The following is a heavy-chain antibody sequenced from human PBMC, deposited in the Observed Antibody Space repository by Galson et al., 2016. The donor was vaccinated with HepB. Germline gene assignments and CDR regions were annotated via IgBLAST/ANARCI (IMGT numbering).Heavy chain of an antibody. D-gene: IGHD2/OR15-2a*01. CDR1: GDSVSSNSAA. CDR2: TYYGSKWYN. V-gene: IGHV6-1*01. CDR3: ARVRCSTFRCQDWFDP. J-gene: IGHJ5*02. Sequence: CAISGDSVSSNSAAWTWIRQSPLRGREWLGRTYYGSKWYNDYAVSVKSRIIIHPDTSKNQFSLQLNSVTPEDTAVYYCARVRCSTFRCQDWFDPWGQGTLVTVSS.